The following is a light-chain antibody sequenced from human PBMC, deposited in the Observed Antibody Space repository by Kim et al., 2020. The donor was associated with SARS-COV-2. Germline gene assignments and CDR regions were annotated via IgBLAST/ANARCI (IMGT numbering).Light chain of an antibody. Sequence: QSALTQPAPVSGSPGQSITISCTGTSSDVGGYNYVSWYQQHPGKVPKLMIYDVTKRPSGVSNRFSGSKSGNTASLTISGLQAEDEADYYCGSYTSSSTPFVFGTGTKVTVL. CDR1: SSDVGGYNY. V-gene: IGLV2-14*01. CDR2: DVT. CDR3: GSYTSSSTPFV. J-gene: IGLJ1*01.